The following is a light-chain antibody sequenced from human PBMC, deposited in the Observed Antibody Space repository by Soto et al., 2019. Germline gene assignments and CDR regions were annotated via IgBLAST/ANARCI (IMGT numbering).Light chain of an antibody. J-gene: IGLJ2*01. V-gene: IGLV1-44*01. CDR2: SNY. Sequence: QSVLTQPPSASGTPGQRVTISWSGSNSNIGSNPVHWYQQFPGTAPKVLIYSNYQRPSGVPDRFSGSKSGTSASLAISGLQSEDEADYYRAAWDDRLSDLLFGGGTKVTVL. CDR3: AAWDDRLSDLL. CDR1: NSNIGSNP.